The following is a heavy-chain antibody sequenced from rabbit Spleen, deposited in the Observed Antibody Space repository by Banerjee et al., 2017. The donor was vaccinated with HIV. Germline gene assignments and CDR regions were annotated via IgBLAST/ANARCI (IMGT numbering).Heavy chain of an antibody. Sequence: QEQLEESGGDLVKPEGSLTLTCTASGFSFSSSYWICWVRQAPGKGLEWIGCIDTGSGSTYYASWAKGRFTISKTSSTTVTLQLTSLTAADTATHFCARGAPGTLWGQGTLVTVS. J-gene: IGHJ4*01. V-gene: IGHV1S45*01. CDR3: ARGAPGTL. CDR1: GFSFSSSYW. D-gene: IGHD7-1*01. CDR2: IDTGSGST.